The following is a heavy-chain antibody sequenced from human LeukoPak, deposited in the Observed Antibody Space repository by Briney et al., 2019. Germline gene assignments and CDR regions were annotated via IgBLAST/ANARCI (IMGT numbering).Heavy chain of an antibody. Sequence: GGSLRLSCAASGFTVSSNYMSWVRQAPGKGLEWVSVIYSGGSTYYADSVKGRFTISRDNSKNTLYLQMNSLRAEDTAVYYCARERTDYGDYNWFDPWGQGTLVTVSS. CDR1: GFTVSSNY. D-gene: IGHD4-17*01. V-gene: IGHV3-53*01. CDR3: ARERTDYGDYNWFDP. CDR2: IYSGGST. J-gene: IGHJ5*02.